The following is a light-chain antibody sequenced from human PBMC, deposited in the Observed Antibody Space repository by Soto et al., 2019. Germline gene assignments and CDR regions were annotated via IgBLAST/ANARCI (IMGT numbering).Light chain of an antibody. V-gene: IGLV1-44*01. CDR3: AAWDDSLNGVV. Sequence: QSVLTQPPSASGTPGQRVTISCYGSSSNIGSKTVNWYQQLPGTAPKLRIYSNNQRPSGVPDRFSGSKSGPSASLAISGLQSEDDADYYCAAWDDSLNGVVFGGGTKLTVL. J-gene: IGLJ2*01. CDR1: SSNIGSKT. CDR2: SNN.